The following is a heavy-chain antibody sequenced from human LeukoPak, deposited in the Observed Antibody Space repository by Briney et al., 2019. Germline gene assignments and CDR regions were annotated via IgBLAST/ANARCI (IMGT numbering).Heavy chain of an antibody. D-gene: IGHD3-16*01. CDR1: VYTFTSYD. V-gene: IGHV1-8*01. CDR3: ARGRGKIHDYYGMDV. Sequence: GASVKVSFKASVYTFTSYDFNWVRQATGQGLEWMGWMNPNSGNTGYAQKFQGRATMTRNSSISTAYMELSSLRSEDTAVDYCARGRGKIHDYYGMDVWGQGTTVTVSS. J-gene: IGHJ6*02. CDR2: MNPNSGNT.